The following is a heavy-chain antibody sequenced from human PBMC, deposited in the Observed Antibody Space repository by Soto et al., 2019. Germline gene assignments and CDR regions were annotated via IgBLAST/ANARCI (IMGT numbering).Heavy chain of an antibody. D-gene: IGHD3-10*01. Sequence: PSETLSLICSVSGASIRSYYWHWIRQPPGKGLEWIGYVYTSDYTRYSSSLKSRVTISVNTSKSQFYLRLNSVPAADPAVYYCASWAGHPGDFFYYNGMDVWGQGTTVTVAS. V-gene: IGHV4-4*08. CDR2: VYTSDYT. CDR3: ASWAGHPGDFFYYNGMDV. J-gene: IGHJ6*02. CDR1: GASIRSYY.